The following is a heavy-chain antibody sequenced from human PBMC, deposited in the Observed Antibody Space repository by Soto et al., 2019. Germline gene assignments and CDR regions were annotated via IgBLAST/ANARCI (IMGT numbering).Heavy chain of an antibody. V-gene: IGHV4-30-4*02. Sequence: SETLSLTCTVSGGSISSGDYYWSWIRQPPGKGLEWIGYIYYSGSTYYNPSLKSRVTISVDTSKQTLYLQMNSLRPDDTAMYYCARDGVSSTEYTWNYGTYFDYWGQGALVIVSS. CDR2: IYYSGST. J-gene: IGHJ4*02. CDR1: GGSISSGDYY. CDR3: ARDGVSSTEYTWNYGTYFDY. D-gene: IGHD1-7*01.